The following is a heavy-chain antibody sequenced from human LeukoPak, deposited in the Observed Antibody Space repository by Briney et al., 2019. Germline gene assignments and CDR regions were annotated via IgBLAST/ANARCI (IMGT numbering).Heavy chain of an antibody. Sequence: PSETLSLTCIVSGDSISTDYWSWIRQSPGKGLEWIGYINYSGSSEYNPSLKSRIPISVDRSKNEISLKMRSVTAADTAVYYCARLDCISDTCYNYWALGALVTVSS. CDR1: GDSISTDY. D-gene: IGHD2-21*01. J-gene: IGHJ4*02. V-gene: IGHV4-59*08. CDR3: ARLDCISDTCYNY. CDR2: INYSGSS.